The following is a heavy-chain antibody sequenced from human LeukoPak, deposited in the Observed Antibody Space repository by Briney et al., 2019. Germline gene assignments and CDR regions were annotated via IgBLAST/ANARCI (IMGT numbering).Heavy chain of an antibody. CDR2: IYHSGSA. CDR3: ARVRAGTGYFDY. D-gene: IGHD6-19*01. V-gene: IGHV4-30-2*01. CDR1: GASISEYGYY. Sequence: SEILSLTCAVSGASISEYGYYWSWLRQPSGRGLEWIGYIYHSGSAYYNPSLKSRVTISVDKSKNQFSLKLSSVTAADTAVYYCARVRAGTGYFDYWGQGTLVTVSS. J-gene: IGHJ4*02.